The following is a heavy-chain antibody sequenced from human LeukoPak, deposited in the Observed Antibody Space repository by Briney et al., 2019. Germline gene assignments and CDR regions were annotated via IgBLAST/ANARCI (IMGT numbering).Heavy chain of an antibody. V-gene: IGHV1-8*01. CDR2: MNPNSGNT. D-gene: IGHD3-10*01. CDR3: ARESHVTREDY. CDR1: GYTFTSYD. Sequence: GASVKVSCKASGYTFTSYDINWVRQATGQGLEWMGWMNPNSGNTGYAQKFQGRVTMTRNTSISTAYMELRSLRSDDTAVYYCARESHVTREDYWGQGTLVTVSS. J-gene: IGHJ4*02.